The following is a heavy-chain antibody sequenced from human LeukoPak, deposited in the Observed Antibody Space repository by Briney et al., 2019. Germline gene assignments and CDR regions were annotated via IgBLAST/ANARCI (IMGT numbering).Heavy chain of an antibody. D-gene: IGHD3-10*02. V-gene: IGHV1-46*01. J-gene: IGHJ6*03. CDR2: INPSGGST. CDR3: ARCSGSYYYYYYYYMDV. CDR1: GYTFTGYY. Sequence: ASVKVSCKASGYTFTGYYMHWVRQAPGQGLEWMGWINPSGGSTSYAQKFQGRVTMTRDMSTSTVYMELSSLRSEDTAVYYCARCSGSYYYYYYYYMDVWGKGTTVTVSS.